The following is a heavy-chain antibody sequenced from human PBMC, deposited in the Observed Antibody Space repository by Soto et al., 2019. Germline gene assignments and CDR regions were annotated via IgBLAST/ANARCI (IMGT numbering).Heavy chain of an antibody. CDR3: ARGGGVYYFDY. D-gene: IGHD2-8*02. Sequence: QVQLQESGPGLVKPSETLSLTCTVSGGCISSYYWSWIRQPPGKGLEWIGYIYYSGITDYNPSLKSRVPISVDTSKSQFSLKLSSVTAADTAVYYCARGGGVYYFDYWGQGTLVTASS. CDR2: IYYSGIT. V-gene: IGHV4-59*01. J-gene: IGHJ4*02. CDR1: GGCISSYY.